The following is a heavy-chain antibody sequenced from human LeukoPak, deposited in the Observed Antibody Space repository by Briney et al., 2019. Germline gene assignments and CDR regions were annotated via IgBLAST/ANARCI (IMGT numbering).Heavy chain of an antibody. J-gene: IGHJ4*02. CDR1: GGTFRSYA. D-gene: IGHD4-23*01. CDR3: AREVGYGGNSSPKRITDY. Sequence: SVKVSCKASGGTFRSYAISWVRQAPGQGLEWMGRIIPILGIANYAQKFQGRVTITADKSTSTAYMELSSLRSEDTAAYYCAREVGYGGNSSPKRITDYWGQGTLVTVSS. V-gene: IGHV1-69*04. CDR2: IIPILGIA.